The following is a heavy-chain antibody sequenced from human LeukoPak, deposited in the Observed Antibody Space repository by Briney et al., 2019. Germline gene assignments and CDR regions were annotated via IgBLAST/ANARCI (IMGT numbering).Heavy chain of an antibody. J-gene: IGHJ4*02. CDR2: ISSSSSTV. V-gene: IGHV3-48*03. D-gene: IGHD2-2*01. Sequence: GGSLRLSCVASGFTFSSYELNWVRQAPGKGLEWVSHISSSSSTVYYADSVKGRFTISRDNAKNSLYLQMNSLRAEDTAVYYCARRYCSSTSCLLDYWGQGTLVTVSS. CDR1: GFTFSSYE. CDR3: ARRYCSSTSCLLDY.